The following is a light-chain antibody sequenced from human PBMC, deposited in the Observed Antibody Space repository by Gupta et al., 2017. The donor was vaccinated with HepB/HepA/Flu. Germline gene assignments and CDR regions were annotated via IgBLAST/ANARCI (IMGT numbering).Light chain of an antibody. CDR3: QHYDSTPFD. CDR2: WAS. Sequence: DIVMTQSPDSLAVSLGERATLNCKSSQSVLYSSNNKNYLAWFQQKPGQAPKLLIYWASTRESGVPDRFSGSGSGTDFTLTISSLQAEDVAVYYCQHYDSTPFDFGHGTKVEIK. V-gene: IGKV4-1*01. J-gene: IGKJ3*01. CDR1: QSVLYSSNNKNY.